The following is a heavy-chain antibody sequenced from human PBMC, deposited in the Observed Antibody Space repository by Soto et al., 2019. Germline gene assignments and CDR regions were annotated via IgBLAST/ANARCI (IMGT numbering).Heavy chain of an antibody. J-gene: IGHJ4*02. D-gene: IGHD3-10*01. V-gene: IGHV1-8*01. CDR3: AAHHTSYGSGSYSVDY. CDR1: GYTFTSYD. Sequence: QVQLVQSGAEVKKPGASVKVSCKASGYTFTSYDINWVRQATGQWLEWMGWMNPNSGNTGYAQKFQGRVTMTRNTSISTAYMELSSLRSEDTAVYYCAAHHTSYGSGSYSVDYWGQGTLVTVSS. CDR2: MNPNSGNT.